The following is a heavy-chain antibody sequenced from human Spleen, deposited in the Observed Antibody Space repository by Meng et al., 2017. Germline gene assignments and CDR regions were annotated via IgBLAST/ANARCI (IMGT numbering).Heavy chain of an antibody. V-gene: IGHV1-8*01. CDR3: ARDPPDRGSPTLDS. D-gene: IGHD1-26*01. CDR1: GYTFNSYD. Sequence: QVQLVQSGAEVKKPGASVKVSCKASGYTFNSYDINGVRQATGQGLEWMGWMNPNSSNTGYAQKFQGRVTMTRNTSISTAYKELSSLRSEDTAVYYCARDPPDRGSPTLDSWGQGTLVTVSS. J-gene: IGHJ4*02. CDR2: MNPNSSNT.